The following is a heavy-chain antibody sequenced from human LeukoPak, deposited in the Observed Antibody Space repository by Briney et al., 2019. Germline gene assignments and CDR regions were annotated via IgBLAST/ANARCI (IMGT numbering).Heavy chain of an antibody. Sequence: TGGSLRLSCAASGFTFSSYAMSWVRQAPGKGLEWVSAISGSGGSTYYADSVKGRFTISRDNSKNTLYPQMNSLRAEDTAVYYCAKDFFGASYYDFWSGYPGDAFDIWGQGTMVTVSS. V-gene: IGHV3-23*01. CDR2: ISGSGGST. CDR1: GFTFSSYA. D-gene: IGHD3-3*01. J-gene: IGHJ3*02. CDR3: AKDFFGASYYDFWSGYPGDAFDI.